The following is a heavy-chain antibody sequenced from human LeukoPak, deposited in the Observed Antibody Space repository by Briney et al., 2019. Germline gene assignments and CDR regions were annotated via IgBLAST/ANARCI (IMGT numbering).Heavy chain of an antibody. CDR1: GGSISSHY. CDR2: IYYSGSS. D-gene: IGHD1-26*01. V-gene: IGHV4-59*08. J-gene: IGHJ4*02. Sequence: SETLSLTCTVSGGSISSHYWSRIRQPPGKGLEWIGYIYYSGSSNYNPSLKSRVIISVDTSKNHFSLNLSSVTAADTAVYYCARHRVSGSSYSALEYWGQGTLVTVSS. CDR3: ARHRVSGSSYSALEY.